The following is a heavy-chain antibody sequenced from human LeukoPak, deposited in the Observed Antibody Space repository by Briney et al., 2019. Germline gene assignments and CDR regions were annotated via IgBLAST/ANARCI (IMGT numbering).Heavy chain of an antibody. CDR3: ARERRDGYEVYFDY. Sequence: SETLSLTCAVYGGSFSGYYWSWIRQPPGKGLEWIGEINHSGSTNYNPSLKSRVTISVDTSKNQFSLKLSSVTAADTAVYYCARERRDGYEVYFDYWGQGTLVTVSS. V-gene: IGHV4-34*01. CDR2: INHSGST. CDR1: GGSFSGYY. J-gene: IGHJ4*02. D-gene: IGHD5-24*01.